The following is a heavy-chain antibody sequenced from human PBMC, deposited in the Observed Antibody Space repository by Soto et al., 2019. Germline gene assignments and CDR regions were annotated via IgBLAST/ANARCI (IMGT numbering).Heavy chain of an antibody. J-gene: IGHJ4*02. D-gene: IGHD2-15*01. CDR2: ISGSGGST. Sequence: EVQLLESGGGLVQPGGSLRLSCAASGFTFSSYAMSWVRQAPGKGLAWVSAISGSGGSTYYADSVKGRFTISRDTSKNTLYLQMNSLRAEDTAVYYCARGVVVAATPPFDYWGQGTLVTVSS. V-gene: IGHV3-23*01. CDR1: GFTFSSYA. CDR3: ARGVVVAATPPFDY.